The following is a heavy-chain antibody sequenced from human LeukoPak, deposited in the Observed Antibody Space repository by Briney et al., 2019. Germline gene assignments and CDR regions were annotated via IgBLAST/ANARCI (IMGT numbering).Heavy chain of an antibody. J-gene: IGHJ5*02. V-gene: IGHV4-59*08. CDR3: ARHARGSYSTYWFDP. CDR2: IYYSGST. CDR1: GGSISSYY. D-gene: IGHD1-26*01. Sequence: KPSETLSLTCTVSGGSISSYYWSWIRQPPGKGLEWIGYIYYSGSTNYNPSLKSRVTISVDTSKNQFSLQLSSVTAADTAVYYCARHARGSYSTYWFDPWGQGTLVTVSS.